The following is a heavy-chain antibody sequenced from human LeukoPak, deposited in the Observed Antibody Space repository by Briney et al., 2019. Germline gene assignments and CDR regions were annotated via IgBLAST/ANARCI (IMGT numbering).Heavy chain of an antibody. CDR1: GGSISSGSYY. J-gene: IGHJ3*02. Sequence: SQTLSLTCTVSGGSISSGSYYWSWIRQPPGKGLEWIGSIYYSGSTYYNPSLKSRVTIPVDTSKNQFSLKLSSVTAADTAVYYCAREAEITMWGGNAFDIWGQGTMVTVSS. CDR2: IYYSGST. D-gene: IGHD3-10*02. V-gene: IGHV4-39*07. CDR3: AREAEITMWGGNAFDI.